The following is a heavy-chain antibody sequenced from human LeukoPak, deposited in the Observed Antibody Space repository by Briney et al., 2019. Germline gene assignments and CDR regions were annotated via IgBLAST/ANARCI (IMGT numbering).Heavy chain of an antibody. CDR3: ARKVERRPFDY. D-gene: IGHD1-1*01. Sequence: GESLKIFCKGVGYMFNNFWIAWVRQMPGKGLEWMGIIYPGDSDTRYSPSFQGQVTILVDKSIRTAYLQWSSLKASDTAIYYCARKVERRPFDYWGQGTLVTVSS. CDR1: GYMFNNFW. CDR2: IYPGDSDT. J-gene: IGHJ4*02. V-gene: IGHV5-51*01.